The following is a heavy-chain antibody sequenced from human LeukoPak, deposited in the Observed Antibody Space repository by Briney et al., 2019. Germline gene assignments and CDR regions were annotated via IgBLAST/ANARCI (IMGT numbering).Heavy chain of an antibody. CDR2: FDPEDGET. V-gene: IGHV1-24*01. CDR1: GYTLTELS. D-gene: IGHD6-19*01. J-gene: IGHJ6*02. Sequence: GASVKVSCKVSGYTLTELSMHWVRQAPGKGLEWTGGFDPEDGETIYAQKFQGRVTITADKSTSTAYMELSSLRSEDTAVYYCAREGKQWLVEGYYGMDVWGQGTTVTVSS. CDR3: AREGKQWLVEGYYGMDV.